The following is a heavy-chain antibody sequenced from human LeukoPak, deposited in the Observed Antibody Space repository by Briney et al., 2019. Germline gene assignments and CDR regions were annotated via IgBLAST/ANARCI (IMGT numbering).Heavy chain of an antibody. CDR3: AKDRDYGDYPSAYYYYMDV. CDR1: GFTFSTYG. CDR2: IRYDGTNK. J-gene: IGHJ6*03. V-gene: IGHV3-30*02. D-gene: IGHD4-17*01. Sequence: PGGSLRLPCAASGFTFSTYGIHWVRRAPGKGLEWVAFIRYDGTNKWYANSVKGRFTISRDNSKNMLYLQMNSLRAEDTAVYHCAKDRDYGDYPSAYYYYMDVWGKGTTVTVS.